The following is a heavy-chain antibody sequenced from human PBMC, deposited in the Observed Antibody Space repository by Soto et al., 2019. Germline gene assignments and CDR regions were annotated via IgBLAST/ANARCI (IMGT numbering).Heavy chain of an antibody. CDR2: INHSGST. CDR1: GGVLSGYY. Sequence: PXGTLSLTSAVYGGVLSGYYARWTRKPPGKGLEWIGEINHSGSTNYNPSLKSRVTISVDTSKNQFSLKLSSVTAADTAVYYCASGRRLLCFVRYYYYDTDVCALATTVTFSS. CDR3: ASGRRLLCFVRYYYYDTDV. J-gene: IGHJ6*02. V-gene: IGHV4-34*01. D-gene: IGHD3-10*01.